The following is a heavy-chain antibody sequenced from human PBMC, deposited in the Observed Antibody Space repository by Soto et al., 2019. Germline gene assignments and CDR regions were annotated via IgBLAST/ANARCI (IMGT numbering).Heavy chain of an antibody. V-gene: IGHV1-69*13. Sequence: SVKVSCKASGGTFSSYAISWVRQAPGQGLEWMGGIIPIFGTANYAQKFQGRVTITADESTSTAYMELSSLRSEDTAVYYCSTDSYITTITVRFDYWGHGTLVTVSS. CDR2: IIPIFGTA. CDR1: GGTFSSYA. J-gene: IGHJ4*01. D-gene: IGHD3-22*01. CDR3: STDSYITTITVRFDY.